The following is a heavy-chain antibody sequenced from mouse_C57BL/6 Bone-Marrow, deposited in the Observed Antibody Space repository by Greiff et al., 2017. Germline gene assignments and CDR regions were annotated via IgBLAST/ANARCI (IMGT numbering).Heavy chain of an antibody. D-gene: IGHD4-1*01. CDR1: GYAFTNYL. J-gene: IGHJ3*01. V-gene: IGHV1-54*01. CDR2: IKPGSGGT. Sequence: QVQLKQSGAELVRPGTSVKVSCKASGYAFTNYLIEWVKQRPGQGLEWIGVIKPGSGGTNYNEKFKGKATLTADKYSRTAYMQLSSLTSEVSAVYFCASSKNWYSWFAYWGQGTLVTVSA. CDR3: ASSKNWYSWFAY.